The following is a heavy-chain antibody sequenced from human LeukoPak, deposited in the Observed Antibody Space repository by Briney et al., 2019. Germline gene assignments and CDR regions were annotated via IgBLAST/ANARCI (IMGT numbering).Heavy chain of an antibody. CDR2: ISGSGGST. V-gene: IGHV3-23*01. D-gene: IGHD6-13*01. J-gene: IGHJ4*02. CDR3: AKDSIVAAARRVSSLFDY. Sequence: GGSLRLSCAASGFTFSSYAMSWVRQAPGKGLEWVSAISGSGGSTYYADSVKGRFTISRDNSKNTLYLQMNTLRAEDTAVYYCAKDSIVAAARRVSSLFDYWGQGTLVTVSS. CDR1: GFTFSSYA.